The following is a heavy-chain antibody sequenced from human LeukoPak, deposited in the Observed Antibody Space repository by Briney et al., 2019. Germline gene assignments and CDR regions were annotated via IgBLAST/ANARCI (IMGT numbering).Heavy chain of an antibody. Sequence: PGGSLRLSCAASGFTFSSYWMSWVRQAPGKGLEWVANIKQDGSEKYYVDSVKGRFTISRDNAKNSLYLQMNSLRAEDTAVYYCARLSGYSYGDAFDIWGQGTMVTVSS. CDR3: ARLSGYSYGDAFDI. CDR2: IKQDGSEK. J-gene: IGHJ3*02. D-gene: IGHD5-18*01. V-gene: IGHV3-7*01. CDR1: GFTFSSYW.